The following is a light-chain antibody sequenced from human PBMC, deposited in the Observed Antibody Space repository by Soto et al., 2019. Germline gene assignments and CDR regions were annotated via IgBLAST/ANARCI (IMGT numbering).Light chain of an antibody. CDR3: CSFVGFYTPAV. CDR2: SNN. J-gene: IGLJ1*01. CDR1: SSNIGSHY. V-gene: IGLV1-47*02. Sequence: QSPLTQPPSASATPGPRVTISCSGSSSNIGSHYAYWYPQLPGTAPTLLIYSNNQPPSAVTDRCSCRKSAPSAPPAITVLRSVDEADYYCCSFVGFYTPAVFGSGPKATVL.